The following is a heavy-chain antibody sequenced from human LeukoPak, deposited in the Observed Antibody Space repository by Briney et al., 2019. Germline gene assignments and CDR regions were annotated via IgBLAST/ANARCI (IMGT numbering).Heavy chain of an antibody. D-gene: IGHD3-10*01. CDR3: AKSNGYGLVDI. V-gene: IGHV4-38-2*02. CDR2: IYRSGST. CDR1: GYSINSGYY. J-gene: IGHJ3*02. Sequence: SETLSLTCTVSGYSINSGYYWVWIRQPPGKGLEWIGSIYRSGSTNYSPSLRSRVTISLDTSRNQFSLKLNSVTAADTAVYYCAKSNGYGLVDIWGQGTMVTVSS.